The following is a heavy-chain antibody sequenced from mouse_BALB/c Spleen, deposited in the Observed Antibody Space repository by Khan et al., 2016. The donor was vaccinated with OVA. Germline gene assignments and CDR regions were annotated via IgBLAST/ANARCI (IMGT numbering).Heavy chain of an antibody. CDR2: ISYSGNT. J-gene: IGHJ2*01. Sequence: VQLKESGPGLVKPSQSLSLTCTVTGYSITTDYAWNWIRQFPGNKLEWMGYISYSGNTKYNPSLKSRISITRDTSKNLFFLQLKSVTTEDTARYYCARVYGGDFDYWGQGTTLTVSS. CDR3: ARVYGGDFDY. V-gene: IGHV3-2*02. CDR1: GYSITTDYA. D-gene: IGHD1-1*01.